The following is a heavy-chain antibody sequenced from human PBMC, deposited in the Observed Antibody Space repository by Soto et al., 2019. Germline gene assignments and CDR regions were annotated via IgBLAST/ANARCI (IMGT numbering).Heavy chain of an antibody. V-gene: IGHV3-23*01. D-gene: IGHD3-10*01. CDR3: AKFRLWFGDLINFDY. J-gene: IGHJ4*02. CDR1: GFTFNSYA. Sequence: EVQLLESGGGLVQPGGSLRLSCAASGFTFNSYAMSWVRQAPGKGLEWVSAISGSGGSTYYADSVKGRFTISRDNSKNTLYLQMNSLRAEDTAVYYCAKFRLWFGDLINFDYWGQGTLVTVSS. CDR2: ISGSGGST.